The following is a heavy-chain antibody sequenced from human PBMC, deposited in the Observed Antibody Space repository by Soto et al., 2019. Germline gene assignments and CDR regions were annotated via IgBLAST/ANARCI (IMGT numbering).Heavy chain of an antibody. CDR1: GFTFSSYA. CDR2: IRSKANSYAT. J-gene: IGHJ6*02. Sequence: GGSLRLSCAASGFTFSSYAMHWVRQASGKGLEWVGRIRSKANSYATAYAASVKGRFTISRDDSKNTAYLQMNSLKTEDTAVYYCTRISGYLYNYYGMDVWGQGTTVTVSS. V-gene: IGHV3-73*01. D-gene: IGHD5-12*01. CDR3: TRISGYLYNYYGMDV.